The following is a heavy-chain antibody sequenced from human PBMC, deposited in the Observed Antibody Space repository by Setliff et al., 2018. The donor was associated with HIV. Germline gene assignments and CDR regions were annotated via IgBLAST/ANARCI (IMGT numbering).Heavy chain of an antibody. D-gene: IGHD3-10*01. V-gene: IGHV4-34*01. CDR3: ARNRVPSSL. J-gene: IGHJ4*02. CDR2: INHSGST. Sequence: TLSLTCAVYGGSFSGYYWSWIRQPPGKGLEWIGEINHSGSTNYNPSLKSRVTISVDTSKNQFSLKLSSVTAADTAVYYCARNRVPSSLWGQGTLVTVSS. CDR1: GGSFSGYY.